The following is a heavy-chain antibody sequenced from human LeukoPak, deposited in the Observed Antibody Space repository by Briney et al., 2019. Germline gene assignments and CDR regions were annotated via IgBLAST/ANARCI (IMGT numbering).Heavy chain of an antibody. Sequence: ASVKVSCKASGYTFTGYYMHWVRQAPGQGLEWMGWINPNSGGTNYAQKFQGRVTMTRDTSISTAYMELSRLRSDDTAVYYCARGPVAATQGYYYYGMDVWGQGTTVTVSS. V-gene: IGHV1-2*02. D-gene: IGHD2-15*01. CDR3: ARGPVAATQGYYYYGMDV. J-gene: IGHJ6*02. CDR2: INPNSGGT. CDR1: GYTFTGYY.